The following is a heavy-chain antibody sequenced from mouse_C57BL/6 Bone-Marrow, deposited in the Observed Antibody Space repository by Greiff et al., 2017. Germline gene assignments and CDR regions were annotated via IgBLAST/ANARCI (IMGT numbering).Heavy chain of an antibody. CDR3: TRRRYYGSSYVVLFAY. J-gene: IGHJ3*01. D-gene: IGHD1-1*01. V-gene: IGHV6-6*01. CDR2: IRNKANNHAT. Sequence: EVKLMESGGGLVQPGGSMKLSCAASGFTFSDAWMDWVRQSPEKGLEWVAEIRNKANNHATYYAESVKGRFTISRDDSKSSVYLQMNSLRAEDTGIYYCTRRRYYGSSYVVLFAYWGQGTLVTVSA. CDR1: GFTFSDAW.